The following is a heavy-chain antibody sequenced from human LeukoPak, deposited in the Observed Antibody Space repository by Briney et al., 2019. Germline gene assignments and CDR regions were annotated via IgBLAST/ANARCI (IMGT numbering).Heavy chain of an antibody. V-gene: IGHV4-34*01. D-gene: IGHD6-19*01. CDR2: INHSGST. J-gene: IGHJ4*02. CDR3: ARRVQWLPPNY. CDR1: GGSFSGYY. Sequence: PSETLSLTCAVYGGSFSGYYWSWIRQPPGKGLEWIGEINHSGSTSYNPSLKSRVTISVDTSKDQLSLKLSSVTAADTAVYYCARRVQWLPPNYWGQGTLVTVSS.